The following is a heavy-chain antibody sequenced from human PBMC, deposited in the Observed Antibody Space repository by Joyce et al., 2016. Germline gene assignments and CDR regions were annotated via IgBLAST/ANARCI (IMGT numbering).Heavy chain of an antibody. CDR1: GFTFSSYG. CDR2: IGGGGDTT. CDR3: AKEGVAVQDF. J-gene: IGHJ4*02. D-gene: IGHD1-1*01. V-gene: IGHV3-23*01. Sequence: EELLLESGGGLAQPGGSLRLSCAASGFTFSSYGMSWVRQAPGKGLEWVSAIGGGGDTTNYAGSVKGRFTISRDNSKNTLYLQMNSLRAEDTAVYYCAKEGVAVQDFWGQGTLVTVSS.